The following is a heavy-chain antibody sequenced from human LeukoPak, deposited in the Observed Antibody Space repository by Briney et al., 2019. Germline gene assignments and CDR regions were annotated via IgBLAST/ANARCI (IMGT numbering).Heavy chain of an antibody. D-gene: IGHD2-2*01. CDR3: ARVGGYCSSTSCYGGFNY. CDR2: IYYSGST. J-gene: IGHJ4*02. Sequence: PSETLSLTCIVSGGSISSYYWSWIRQPPGKGLEWIGYIYYSGSTNYNPSLKSRVTISVDTSMNQFSLKLSSVTAADTAVYYCARVGGYCSSTSCYGGFNYWGQGTLVTVSS. V-gene: IGHV4-59*08. CDR1: GGSISSYY.